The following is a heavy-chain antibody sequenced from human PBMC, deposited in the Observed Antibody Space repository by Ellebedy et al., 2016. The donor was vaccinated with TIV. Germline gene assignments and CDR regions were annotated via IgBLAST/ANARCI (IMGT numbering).Heavy chain of an antibody. Sequence: GGSLRLSXAASGFGFSSHGMHWVRQAPGKGLEWVASIWSDGSHTYYPDSVRGRFTISRDNSKNTLFLQMNNLRAEDTAVYYCAREVSSGWYYFDNWGQGALVTVSS. CDR3: AREVSSGWYYFDN. V-gene: IGHV3-33*01. D-gene: IGHD6-19*01. J-gene: IGHJ4*02. CDR1: GFGFSSHG. CDR2: IWSDGSHT.